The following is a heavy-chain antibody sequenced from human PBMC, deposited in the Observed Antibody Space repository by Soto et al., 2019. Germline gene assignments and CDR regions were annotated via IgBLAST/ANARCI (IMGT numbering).Heavy chain of an antibody. Sequence: PXXSLRLSYAASGFTFSNYAMHWVPQAPGKGLEWVSTISGSGGSPYYADSVKGRFTISRDNSKNTLYLQMNSLRAGDSAIYYCAKEGTSGLYYFDYWGQGTLVTVSS. D-gene: IGHD6-19*01. J-gene: IGHJ4*02. CDR1: GFTFSNYA. CDR2: ISGSGGSP. CDR3: AKEGTSGLYYFDY. V-gene: IGHV3-23*01.